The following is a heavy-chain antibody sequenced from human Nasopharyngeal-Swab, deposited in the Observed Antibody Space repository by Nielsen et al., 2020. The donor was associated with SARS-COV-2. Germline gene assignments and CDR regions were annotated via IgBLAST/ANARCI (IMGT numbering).Heavy chain of an antibody. Sequence: GGSLRLSCAASGLTINSFAMHWVRQAPGKGLEWVAVISYDGNNKYYADSVKGRFTISRDNSKNTVYLQMNSLRPEDTAVYYCARDVASGFGELFPLLRGLDIWGHGTTVTVSS. J-gene: IGHJ6*02. V-gene: IGHV3-30-3*01. D-gene: IGHD3-10*01. CDR2: ISYDGNNK. CDR1: GLTINSFA. CDR3: ARDVASGFGELFPLLRGLDI.